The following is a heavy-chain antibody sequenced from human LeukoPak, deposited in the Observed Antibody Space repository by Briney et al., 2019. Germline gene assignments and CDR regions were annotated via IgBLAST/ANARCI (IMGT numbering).Heavy chain of an antibody. CDR1: GYSLTNYW. CDR3: ARHSGIGSAWYHFDF. D-gene: IGHD6-19*01. Sequence: PGESLRISCKGSGYSLTNYWISWVRQMPGKGPEWMGKIDPSNSYTKYSPSFQGHLTISVDRSISTAYLQWSGLKASDTAIYFCARHSGIGSAWYHFDFWGQGTVVTVSS. CDR2: IDPSNSYT. V-gene: IGHV5-10-1*01. J-gene: IGHJ4*02.